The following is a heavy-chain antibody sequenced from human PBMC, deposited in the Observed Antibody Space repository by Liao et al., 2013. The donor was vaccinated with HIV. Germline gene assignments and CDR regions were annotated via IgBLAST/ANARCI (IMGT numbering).Heavy chain of an antibody. Sequence: QVQLQESGPGLVKPSETLSLTCNVSGGSISNYYWSWIRQPAGKGLEWIGRIYTSGSTNYNPSLKSRVTISVDTSKNQFSLKLSSVTAADTAVYYCARGAYTNWGWGAFDIWGQGTMVTVSS. J-gene: IGHJ3*02. CDR3: ARGAYTNWGWGAFDI. D-gene: IGHD3-16*01. CDR1: GGSISNYY. V-gene: IGHV4-4*07. CDR2: IYTSGST.